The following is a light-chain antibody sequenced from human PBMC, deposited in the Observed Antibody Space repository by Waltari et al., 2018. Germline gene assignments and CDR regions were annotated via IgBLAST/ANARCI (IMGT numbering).Light chain of an antibody. CDR1: DSNIGAGYG. CDR2: IND. CDR3: QSYDNRLSAMI. J-gene: IGLJ2*01. Sequence: QSFLAQPPSVSGAPGQRVTISCTGSDSNIGAGYGVPWYQHFPGTAPKLLIYINDNRPSGVPARFSGSAAGTSATLDITALQSEDEADYYCQSYDNRLSAMIFGGGTKVTVL. V-gene: IGLV1-40*01.